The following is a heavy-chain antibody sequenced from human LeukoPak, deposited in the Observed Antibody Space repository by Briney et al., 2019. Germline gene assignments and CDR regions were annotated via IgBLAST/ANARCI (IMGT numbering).Heavy chain of an antibody. D-gene: IGHD6-13*01. CDR3: AKASSSWLDNWFDP. Sequence: TGGSLRLSCAASGFTFSSYAMHWVRQAPGRGLEWVAVISYDGSNKYYADSVKGRFTISRDNSKNTLYLQMNSLRAEDTAVYYCAKASSSWLDNWFDPWGQGTLVTVSS. V-gene: IGHV3-30-3*01. J-gene: IGHJ5*02. CDR2: ISYDGSNK. CDR1: GFTFSSYA.